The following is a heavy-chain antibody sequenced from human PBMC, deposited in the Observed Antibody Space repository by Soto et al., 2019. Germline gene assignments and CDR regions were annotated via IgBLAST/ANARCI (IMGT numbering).Heavy chain of an antibody. Sequence: EVQLLESGGGLVQPGGSLRLSCAASGFTFSSYAMSWVRQAPGKGLEWVSAISGSGGSTYYADSVKGRFTISRDNSKNTLYLQMNSLRAEDPAVYYCAKTRSGDYDYYYGMDVWGQGTTVTVSS. CDR2: ISGSGGST. V-gene: IGHV3-23*01. J-gene: IGHJ6*02. CDR1: GFTFSSYA. D-gene: IGHD4-17*01. CDR3: AKTRSGDYDYYYGMDV.